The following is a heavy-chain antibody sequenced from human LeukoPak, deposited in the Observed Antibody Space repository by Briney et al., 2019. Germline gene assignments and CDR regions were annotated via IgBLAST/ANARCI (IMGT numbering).Heavy chain of an antibody. V-gene: IGHV3-66*01. D-gene: IGHD6-13*01. J-gene: IGHJ4*02. CDR3: ARDPGIAANDY. Sequence: GGSLRLSCAASGFTVSSNYMSWVRQAPGKGLEWVSVIYSGGSTYYADSVKGRFTISRDNSKNTLYLQMNSLRAEDTAMYYCARDPGIAANDYWGQGTLVTVSS. CDR2: IYSGGST. CDR1: GFTVSSNY.